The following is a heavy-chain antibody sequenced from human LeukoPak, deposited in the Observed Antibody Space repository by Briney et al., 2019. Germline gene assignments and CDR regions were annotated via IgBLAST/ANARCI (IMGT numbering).Heavy chain of an antibody. CDR1: RYTLTDYY. Sequence: ASVTVSCKASRYTLTDYYIHWVRQAPGHGLEWMGWINPNNDGTNYAQKFQGRVTMTRDTSINTAYMELIGLNSDDTAVYYCARDAGATGGWFDPWGQGTLVTVSS. V-gene: IGHV1-2*02. D-gene: IGHD1-26*01. CDR3: ARDAGATGGWFDP. CDR2: INPNNDGT. J-gene: IGHJ5*02.